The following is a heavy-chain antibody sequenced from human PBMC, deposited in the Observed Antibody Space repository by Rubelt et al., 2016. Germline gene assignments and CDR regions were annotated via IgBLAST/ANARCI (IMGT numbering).Heavy chain of an antibody. CDR2: ISAYNGNT. CDR3: ARGSKGGRTIAVAD. V-gene: IGHV1-18*01. CDR1: GYTFTSYG. Sequence: QVQLVQSGAEVKKPGASVKVSCKASGYTFTSYGISWVRQAPGQGLEWMGWISAYNGNTNLARKVQGVGTMTTDTSTSTADMELRSLRSDDTDVYYCARGSKGGRTIAVADWGRGTLVTVSS. J-gene: IGHJ4*02. D-gene: IGHD6-19*01.